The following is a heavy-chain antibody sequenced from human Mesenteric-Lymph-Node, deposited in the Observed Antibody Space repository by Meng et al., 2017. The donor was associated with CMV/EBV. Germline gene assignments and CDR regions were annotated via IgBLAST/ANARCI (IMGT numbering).Heavy chain of an antibody. D-gene: IGHD3-22*01. CDR1: GGSISSSSYY. CDR2: IYYSGST. J-gene: IGHJ4*02. CDR3: ARDGDYYDSSGYNPFDY. Sequence: QVQLQESGPGLVKPSETLSLTCTVSGGSISSSSYYWGWIRQPPGKGLEWIGSIYYSGSTYYNPSLKSRVTISVDTSKNQLSLKLSSVTAADTAVYYCARDGDYYDSSGYNPFDYWGQGTLVTVSS. V-gene: IGHV4-39*07.